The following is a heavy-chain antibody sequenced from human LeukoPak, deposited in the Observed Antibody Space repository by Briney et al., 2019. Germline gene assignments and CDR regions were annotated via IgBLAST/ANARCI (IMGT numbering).Heavy chain of an antibody. Sequence: GGSLRLSCKASGFTFGGYAMSWVRQAPGKGLEWVGFIRSKAYGGTTEYAASVKGRFTISRDDSRSIAYLQMNSLKTEDTAVYYCTTEGGSYEWGEFDYWGQGTLVTVSS. D-gene: IGHD1-26*01. J-gene: IGHJ4*02. CDR2: IRSKAYGGTT. CDR3: TTEGGSYEWGEFDY. V-gene: IGHV3-49*04. CDR1: GFTFGGYA.